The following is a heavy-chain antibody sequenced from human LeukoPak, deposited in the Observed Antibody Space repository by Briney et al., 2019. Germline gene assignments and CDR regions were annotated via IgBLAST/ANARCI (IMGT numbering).Heavy chain of an antibody. V-gene: IGHV1-46*01. CDR1: GYTFTRYY. CDR3: ARSLAPYGSGSYAFDY. Sequence: ASVKDSCQASGYTFTRYYMHWVRQAPGQGVEWMGLINPSGGTRTYAQKFQGRVTMTRDTSTSTIYMELISLRSEDTAVYYCARSLAPYGSGSYAFDYWGQGTLVTVSS. D-gene: IGHD3-10*01. J-gene: IGHJ4*02. CDR2: INPSGGTR.